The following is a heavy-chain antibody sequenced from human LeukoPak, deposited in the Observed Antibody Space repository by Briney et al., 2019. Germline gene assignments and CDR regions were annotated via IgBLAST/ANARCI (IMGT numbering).Heavy chain of an antibody. V-gene: IGHV4-59*01. J-gene: IGHJ5*02. CDR3: ARVQGAGTPKHPFDP. CDR2: IYYSGST. CDR1: GGSISRYY. D-gene: IGHD6-19*01. Sequence: PSETLSLTCTVSGGSISRYYWSWIRQPPGKGLEWIGNIYYSGSTNYNPSLKSRVTISVDTSKNQFSLKLSSVTAADTAVYYCARVQGAGTPKHPFDPWGQGTLVTVSS.